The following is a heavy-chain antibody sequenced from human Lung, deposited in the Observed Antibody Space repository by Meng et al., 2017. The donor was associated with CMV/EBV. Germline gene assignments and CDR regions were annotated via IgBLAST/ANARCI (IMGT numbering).Heavy chain of an antibody. CDR3: AKDLTRAGLYYFDY. CDR1: GFTFDDYA. Sequence: GGSLRLXXAASGFTFDDYAMHWVRQAPGKGLEWVSLISWDGGSTYYADSVKGRFTISRDNSKNSLYMQMNSLRAEDTALYYCAKDLTRAGLYYFDYWGQGTLVTVSS. J-gene: IGHJ4*02. V-gene: IGHV3-43D*03. D-gene: IGHD6-13*01. CDR2: ISWDGGST.